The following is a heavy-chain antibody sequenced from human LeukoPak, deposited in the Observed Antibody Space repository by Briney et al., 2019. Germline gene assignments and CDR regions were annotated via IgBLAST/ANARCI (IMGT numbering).Heavy chain of an antibody. CDR1: GFTFSSYS. CDR3: VIDREVRGVSLYYYYGMDG. Sequence: GGSLRLSCAASGFTFSSYSMNWVRQAPGKGLEWVSSISSSSSYIYYADSVKGRFTISRDNAKNSLDLQMNSLRAEDTAVYYCVIDREVRGVSLYYYYGMDGWGQGTTVTVAS. J-gene: IGHJ6*02. CDR2: ISSSSSYI. V-gene: IGHV3-21*01. D-gene: IGHD3-10*01.